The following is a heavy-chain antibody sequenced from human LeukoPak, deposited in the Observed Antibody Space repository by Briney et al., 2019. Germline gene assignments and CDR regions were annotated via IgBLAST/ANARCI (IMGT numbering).Heavy chain of an antibody. V-gene: IGHV4-34*01. Sequence: PSETLSLTCAVYGGSFSGYYWSWIRQPPGKGLEWIGEINHSGSTNYNPPLKSRVTISVDTSKNQFSLKLSSVTAADTAVYYCASIVAVVADGSEVDYWGQGTLVTVSS. CDR1: GGSFSGYY. D-gene: IGHD2-15*01. CDR3: ASIVAVVADGSEVDY. CDR2: INHSGST. J-gene: IGHJ4*02.